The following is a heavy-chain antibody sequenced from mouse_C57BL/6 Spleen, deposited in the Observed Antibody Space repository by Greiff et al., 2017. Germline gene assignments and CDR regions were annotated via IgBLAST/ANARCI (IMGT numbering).Heavy chain of an antibody. J-gene: IGHJ2*01. CDR2: INPSNGGT. D-gene: IGHD2-5*01. V-gene: IGHV1-53*01. CDR1: GYTFTSYW. Sequence: QVQLQQPGTELVKPGASVKLSCKASGYTFTSYWMHWVKQRPGQGLEWIGNINPSNGGTNYNEKFKSKATMTVDNSSSTAYMQLSSLTSEDSAVYYCARGGYYSKGYYFDYWGQGTTLTVSS. CDR3: ARGGYYSKGYYFDY.